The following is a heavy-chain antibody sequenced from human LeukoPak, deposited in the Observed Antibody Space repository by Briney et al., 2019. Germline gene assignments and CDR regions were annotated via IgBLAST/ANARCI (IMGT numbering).Heavy chain of an antibody. Sequence: ASVKVSCKASGYTFTSYYLYWVRQAPGKGVEWMGVINPSGGSTTSAQKFQGRVAMTRDTSTSTVYMELRSLRSEDTAVYYCARGPGPADDGGGYCFDYWGQGTLVTVSS. V-gene: IGHV1-46*01. D-gene: IGHD3-22*01. CDR1: GYTFTSYY. J-gene: IGHJ4*02. CDR2: INPSGGST. CDR3: ARGPGPADDGGGYCFDY.